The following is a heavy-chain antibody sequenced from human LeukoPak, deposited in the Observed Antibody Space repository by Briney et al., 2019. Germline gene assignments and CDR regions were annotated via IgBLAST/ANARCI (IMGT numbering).Heavy chain of an antibody. CDR1: GFTFSSYG. CDR3: AKSRAQIMITLGDV. D-gene: IGHD3-16*01. V-gene: IGHV3-33*06. Sequence: PGRSLRLSCAASGFTFSSYGMHWVRQAPGKGLEWVAVIWYDGSNKYYADSVKGRFTISRDNSKDTMFLQMNSLRREDTAVYYCAKSRAQIMITLGDVWGQGTTITVAS. CDR2: IWYDGSNK. J-gene: IGHJ6*02.